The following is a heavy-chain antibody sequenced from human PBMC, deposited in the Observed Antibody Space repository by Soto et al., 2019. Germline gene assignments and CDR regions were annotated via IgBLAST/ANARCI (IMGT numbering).Heavy chain of an antibody. J-gene: IGHJ4*02. CDR3: ARDPGGSGYLVYFDY. CDR1: GGSISSGGYY. D-gene: IGHD3-3*01. V-gene: IGHV4-31*03. Sequence: SETLSLTCTVSGGSISSGGYYWSWIRQHPGKGLEWIGYIYYSGSTYYNPSLKSRVTISVDTSKNQFSLKLSSVTAADTAVYYCARDPGGSGYLVYFDYWGQGTLVTVSS. CDR2: IYYSGST.